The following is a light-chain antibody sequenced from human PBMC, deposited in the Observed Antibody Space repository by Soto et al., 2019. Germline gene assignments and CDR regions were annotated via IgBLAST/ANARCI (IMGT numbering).Light chain of an antibody. CDR2: DAS. CDR1: QSVSSSY. CDR3: QQYGSSPQT. J-gene: IGKJ1*01. Sequence: EIVLTQSPATLSLSPGERATLSCGASQSVSSSYLAWYQQKPGLAPRLLIYDASSRATGIPDRFSGSGSGTDFTLTISRLETEDFAVYYRQQYGSSPQTFGQGTKVEIK. V-gene: IGKV3D-20*01.